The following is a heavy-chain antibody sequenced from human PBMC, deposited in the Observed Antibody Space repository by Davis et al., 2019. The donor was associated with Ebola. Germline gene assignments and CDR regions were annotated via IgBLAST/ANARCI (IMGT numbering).Heavy chain of an antibody. CDR1: GFTFRNHA. D-gene: IGHD1-7*01. CDR2: VPTDGRET. J-gene: IGHJ6*03. CDR3: ARQGGTTGYYYNYLDV. V-gene: IGHV3-30*04. Sequence: GESLKISCAASGFTFRNHAMHWVRQAPGTGLEWVAVVPTDGRETYYVDSVKGRLTISRDNSKNTVSLQMNNLRPNDTAVYFCARQGGTTGYYYNYLDVWGYGTTVTVSS.